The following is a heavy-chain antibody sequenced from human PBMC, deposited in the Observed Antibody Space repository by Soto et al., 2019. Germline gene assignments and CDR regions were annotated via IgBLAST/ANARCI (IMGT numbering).Heavy chain of an antibody. Sequence: GGSLRLSCAASGFTFSSYGMHWVRQAPGKGLEWVAVISYDGSNKYYADSVKGRFTISRDNSKNTLYLQMNSLRAEDTAVYYCASIMVRATPKFFDYSGQGTLVTVSS. CDR2: ISYDGSNK. CDR1: GFTFSSYG. D-gene: IGHD3-10*01. J-gene: IGHJ4*02. V-gene: IGHV3-30*03. CDR3: ASIMVRATPKFFDY.